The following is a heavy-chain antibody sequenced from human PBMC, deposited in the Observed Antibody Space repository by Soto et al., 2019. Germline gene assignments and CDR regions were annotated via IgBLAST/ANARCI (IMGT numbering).Heavy chain of an antibody. V-gene: IGHV3-33*01. CDR2: IWNDGSNN. J-gene: IGHJ6*02. CDR1: GFTFNNYG. CDR3: ARRQIPPPTRGAANARGGMDV. Sequence: QVQLVESGGGVVQPGRSLRLSCAASGFTFNNYGMHWVRQAPGKGLEWLAVIWNDGSNNYYANSVKGRFTISRDNSKNTLYLQMNSLRAEDTAVYYCARRQIPPPTRGAANARGGMDVWGQGTTVTVSS. D-gene: IGHD6-13*01.